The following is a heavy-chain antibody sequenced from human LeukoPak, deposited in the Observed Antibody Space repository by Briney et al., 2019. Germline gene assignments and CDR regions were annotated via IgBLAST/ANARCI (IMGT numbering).Heavy chain of an antibody. CDR2: IYYSGST. Sequence: SETLSLTRTVSGGSISSYYWSWIRQPPGKGLEWIGYIYYSGSTNYNPSLKSRVTISVDTSKNQFSLKLSSVTAADTAVYYCARKTHPLLGAYYYMDVWGKGTTVTVSS. J-gene: IGHJ6*03. CDR3: ARKTHPLLGAYYYMDV. D-gene: IGHD2-15*01. V-gene: IGHV4-59*01. CDR1: GGSISSYY.